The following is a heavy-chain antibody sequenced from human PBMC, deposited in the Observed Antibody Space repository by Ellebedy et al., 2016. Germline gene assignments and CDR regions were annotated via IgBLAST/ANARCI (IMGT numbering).Heavy chain of an antibody. Sequence: SETLSLTXTVSGGSISTGGYYWNWIRQHPGKGLEWIGSIYYSGSTYYNPSLKSRVTISVDTSKSQFSLKLSSVTAADTAVYYCARVAGTDYGMDVWGQGTTVTVSS. CDR1: GGSISTGGYY. CDR2: IYYSGST. CDR3: ARVAGTDYGMDV. V-gene: IGHV4-31*03. D-gene: IGHD6-19*01. J-gene: IGHJ6*02.